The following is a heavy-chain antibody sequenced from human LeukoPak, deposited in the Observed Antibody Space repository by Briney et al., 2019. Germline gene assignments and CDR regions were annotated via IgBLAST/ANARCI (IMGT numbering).Heavy chain of an antibody. J-gene: IGHJ6*03. D-gene: IGHD5-18*01. V-gene: IGHV1-69*13. CDR3: AKGGYSYGWGKSTYYYYYYMDV. CDR1: GGTFSSYA. CDR2: IIPIFGTA. Sequence: RASVKVSCKASGGTFSSYAISWVRQAPGQGLEWMGGIIPIFGTANYAQKFQGRVTITADESTSTAYMELSSLRSEDTAVYYCAKGGYSYGWGKSTYYYYYYMDVWGKGTTVTISS.